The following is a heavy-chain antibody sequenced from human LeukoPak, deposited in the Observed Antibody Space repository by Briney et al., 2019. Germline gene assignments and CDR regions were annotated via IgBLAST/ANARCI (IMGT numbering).Heavy chain of an antibody. D-gene: IGHD3-3*01. CDR3: ARDPNARRITIFGVVIKPSEHFDY. V-gene: IGHV4-38-2*02. J-gene: IGHJ4*02. CDR2: IYHSGST. CDR1: GYSISSGYY. Sequence: SETLSLTCTVSGYSISSGYYWGWIRQPPGKGLEWIGSIYHSGSTYYNPSLKSRVTISVDTSKNQFSLKLSSVTAADTAVYYCARDPNARRITIFGVVIKPSEHFDYWGQGTLVTVSS.